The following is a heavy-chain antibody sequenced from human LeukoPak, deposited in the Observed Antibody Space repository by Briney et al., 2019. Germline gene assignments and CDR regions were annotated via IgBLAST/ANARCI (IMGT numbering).Heavy chain of an antibody. D-gene: IGHD3-9*01. V-gene: IGHV3-30*04. J-gene: IGHJ4*02. CDR1: GFTFSTFE. CDR3: VSLYRRGNYDVLTGFDY. Sequence: GGSLRLSCAASGFTFSTFEMHWVRQAPGKGLEWVAAITPDGSVKKYADAVRGRFSISRDNSKNTLHLQMNSLSAEDTAVYHCVSLYRRGNYDVLTGFDYWGQGTLVTVSS. CDR2: ITPDGSVK.